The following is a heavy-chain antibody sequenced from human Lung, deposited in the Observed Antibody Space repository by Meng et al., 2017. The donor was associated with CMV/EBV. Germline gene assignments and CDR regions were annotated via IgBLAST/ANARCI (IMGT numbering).Heavy chain of an antibody. J-gene: IGHJ6*02. CDR2: INPSGGTT. Sequence: ASVKVSCKASGYTFTNNYIHWVRQAPGQGLEWMGTINPSGGTTRYTQKFQGRVTMTRDTSTATVYMEVSSLRSEDTAVYYCARDPYYDFWDGYYAAYYYFGRDDWGQETRVTVSS. CDR1: GYTFTNNY. V-gene: IGHV1-46*01. D-gene: IGHD3-3*01. CDR3: ARDPYYDFWDGYYAAYYYFGRDD.